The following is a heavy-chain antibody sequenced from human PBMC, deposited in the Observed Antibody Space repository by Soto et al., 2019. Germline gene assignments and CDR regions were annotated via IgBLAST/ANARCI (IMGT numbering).Heavy chain of an antibody. CDR3: ARAALWFGGYYFDY. V-gene: IGHV3-66*01. CDR2: IYSGGST. CDR1: GFTVSSNY. D-gene: IGHD3-10*01. Sequence: EVQLVESGGGLVQPGGSLRLSCAASGFTVSSNYMSWVRQAPGKGLEWVSVIYSGGSTYYADSVKGRFTTPRDNSKNMLYLLMNSLRAEDTAVYYCARAALWFGGYYFDYWGQGTLVTVSS. J-gene: IGHJ4*02.